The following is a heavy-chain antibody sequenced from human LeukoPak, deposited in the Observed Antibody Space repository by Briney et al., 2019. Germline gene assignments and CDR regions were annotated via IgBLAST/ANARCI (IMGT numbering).Heavy chain of an antibody. Sequence: SETLSLSCTVSGGSISSSSYYWGWIRQPPGKGLEWIGSIYYGGSTYYNSSLKSRVTISVDTSKNQFSLRVSSVTAADTAEYYCARGWFGDYWGQGTLVTVSS. CDR3: ARGWFGDY. D-gene: IGHD3-10*01. CDR1: GGSISSSSYY. CDR2: IYYGGST. V-gene: IGHV4-39*07. J-gene: IGHJ4*02.